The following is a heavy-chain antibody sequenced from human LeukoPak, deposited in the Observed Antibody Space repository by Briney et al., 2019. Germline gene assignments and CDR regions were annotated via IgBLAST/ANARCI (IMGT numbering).Heavy chain of an antibody. CDR1: GGSISSYY. CDR2: IYYSGST. J-gene: IGHJ3*02. D-gene: IGHD3-10*01. Sequence: SSETLSLTCTVSGGSISSYYWSWIRQPPGKGLEWIGYIYYSGSTNYNPSLKSRVTISVDTSKNQFSLKLSSVTAADTAVYYCARGGGSGSYYNDAFDIWGQGTMVTVSS. CDR3: ARGGGSGSYYNDAFDI. V-gene: IGHV4-59*12.